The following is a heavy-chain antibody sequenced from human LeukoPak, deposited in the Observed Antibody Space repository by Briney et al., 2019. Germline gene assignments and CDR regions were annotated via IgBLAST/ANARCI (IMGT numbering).Heavy chain of an antibody. CDR3: ARRYCTGGSCYSGVDY. Sequence: PGGSLRLSCAASGFTFSDYYLTWIRQAPGKGLEWVSCISSSGSTIYYADSVKGRFTISRDNAKNSLYLQMNSLRAEDTAVYYCARRYCTGGSCYSGVDYWGQGTLVTVSS. J-gene: IGHJ4*02. CDR1: GFTFSDYY. V-gene: IGHV3-11*04. CDR2: ISSSGSTI. D-gene: IGHD2-15*01.